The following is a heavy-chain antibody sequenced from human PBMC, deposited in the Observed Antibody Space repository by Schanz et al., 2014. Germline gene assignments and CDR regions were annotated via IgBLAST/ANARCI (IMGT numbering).Heavy chain of an antibody. CDR2: ITPTLGKV. J-gene: IGHJ4*02. D-gene: IGHD3-10*01. CDR1: GYTFTNYG. Sequence: QVQLLQSGAEVKKPGASVKVSCKASGYTFTNYGISWVRQAPGQGLEWMGRITPTLGKVDYAQKFQGRVTITADISTSSAYMELISLTSEDTAVYYCARDPQYYYGSGRGYWGQGTLVTVST. V-gene: IGHV1-69*04. CDR3: ARDPQYYYGSGRGY.